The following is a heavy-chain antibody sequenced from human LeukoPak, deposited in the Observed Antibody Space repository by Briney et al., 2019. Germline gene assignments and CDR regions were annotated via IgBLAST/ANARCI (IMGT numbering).Heavy chain of an antibody. J-gene: IGHJ4*02. CDR3: AKDISETVGASDY. D-gene: IGHD1-26*01. Sequence: GGSLRLSCAASTFSFSSPAMSWVRQAPGKGLEWVAAISDYWGATNYADSVKGRFIISRDNSKNTLYLQMNSLRADDMAVYYCAKDISETVGASDYWGQGTLVTVSS. CDR2: ISDYWGAT. V-gene: IGHV3-23*01. CDR1: TFSFSSPA.